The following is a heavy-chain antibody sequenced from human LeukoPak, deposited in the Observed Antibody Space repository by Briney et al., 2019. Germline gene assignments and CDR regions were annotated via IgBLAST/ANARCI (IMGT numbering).Heavy chain of an antibody. J-gene: IGHJ4*02. CDR1: GGSISSYY. CDR2: IYYSGST. V-gene: IGHV4-59*08. Sequence: PSETLSLTCTVSGGSISSYYWSWIRQPPGKGLEWIGYIYYSGSTYYNPSLKSRVTISVDTSKNQFSLKLSSVTAADTAVYYCARIRGYSGYESDYWGQGTLVTVSS. D-gene: IGHD5-12*01. CDR3: ARIRGYSGYESDY.